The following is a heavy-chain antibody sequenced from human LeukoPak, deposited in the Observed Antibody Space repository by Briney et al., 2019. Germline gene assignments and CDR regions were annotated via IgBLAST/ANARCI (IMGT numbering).Heavy chain of an antibody. CDR3: ARGPKYYSRLRFGY. Sequence: SETLSLICDVSGGSFSGFYWAWIRQPPGKGLEWIGEINHRGVTNYNPSLRSRLTMSVDTPKNQFSLKLSSVTAADTAVYYCARGPKYYSRLRFGYWGQGTLVTVSS. CDR2: INHRGVT. J-gene: IGHJ4*02. CDR1: GGSFSGFY. D-gene: IGHD2-2*01. V-gene: IGHV4-34*01.